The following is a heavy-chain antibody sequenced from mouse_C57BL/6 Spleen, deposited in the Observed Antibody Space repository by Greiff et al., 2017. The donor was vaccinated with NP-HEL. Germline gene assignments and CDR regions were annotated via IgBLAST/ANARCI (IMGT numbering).Heavy chain of an antibody. Sequence: VQLQQPGAELVKPGASVKLSCKASGYTFTSYWMHWVKQRPGRGLEWIGRIDPHSGGTKYNEKFKSKATLTVDKPSSTAYMQLSSRTSEDAAVYYCAVRGYGSSYTYYAMDYWGQGTSVTVSS. CDR1: GYTFTSYW. D-gene: IGHD1-1*01. CDR2: IDPHSGGT. J-gene: IGHJ4*01. V-gene: IGHV1-72*01. CDR3: AVRGYGSSYTYYAMDY.